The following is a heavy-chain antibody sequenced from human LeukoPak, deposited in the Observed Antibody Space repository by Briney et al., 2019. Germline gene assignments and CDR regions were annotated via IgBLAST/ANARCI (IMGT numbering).Heavy chain of an antibody. CDR3: AKGPHMDTAMAIGFAFGY. Sequence: PGGSLRLSCAASGFTFSSYAMSWVRQAPGKGLEWVSAISGSGGSTYYADSVKGRFTISRDNSKNTLYLQMNSLRAEDTAVYYCAKGPHMDTAMAIGFAFGYWGQGTLVTVSS. V-gene: IGHV3-23*01. D-gene: IGHD5-18*01. CDR2: ISGSGGST. CDR1: GFTFSSYA. J-gene: IGHJ4*02.